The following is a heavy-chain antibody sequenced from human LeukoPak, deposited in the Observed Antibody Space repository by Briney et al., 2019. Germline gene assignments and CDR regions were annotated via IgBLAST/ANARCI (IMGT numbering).Heavy chain of an antibody. J-gene: IGHJ5*01. D-gene: IGHD3-16*02. CDR2: ISYDGSNK. V-gene: IGHV3-30*18. CDR3: AKAPDSVWGRYRNNCFDS. Sequence: GGSLRLSCAASGFTFSSYGMHWVRQPPGKGLEWVAVISYDGSNKYYADSVKGRFTISRDNSNNLLALQMTSLRVEDTAVYYCAKAPDSVWGRYRNNCFDSWGQGVLVSVS. CDR1: GFTFSSYG.